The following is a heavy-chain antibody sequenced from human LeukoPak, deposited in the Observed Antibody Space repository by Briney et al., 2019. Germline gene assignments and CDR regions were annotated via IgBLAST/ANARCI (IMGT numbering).Heavy chain of an antibody. CDR3: ARGKAYYDYVWGINYYYYMDV. CDR1: GGTFSSYA. D-gene: IGHD3-16*01. V-gene: IGHV7-4-1*02. J-gene: IGHJ6*03. Sequence: ASVKVSCKASGGTFSSYAISWVRQAPGQGLEWMGWINTNTGNPTYAQGFTGRFVFSLDTSVSTAYLQISSLKAEDTAVYYCARGKAYYDYVWGINYYYYMDVWGKGTTVTVSS. CDR2: INTNTGNP.